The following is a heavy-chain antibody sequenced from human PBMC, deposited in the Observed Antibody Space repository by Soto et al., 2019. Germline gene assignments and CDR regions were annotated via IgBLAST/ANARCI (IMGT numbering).Heavy chain of an antibody. D-gene: IGHD3-10*01. CDR3: ARDPGHGSGTDYGDY. J-gene: IGHJ4*02. V-gene: IGHV3-66*01. CDR1: GFTVSSNY. Sequence: EVQLVESGGGLVQPGGSLRLSCAASGFTVSSNYMSWVRQAPGKGLEWVSVIYSGGSTYYADSVKGRFTISRDNSKNTLDLQMNSLRAEDTAVYYCARDPGHGSGTDYGDYWGQGTLVTVSS. CDR2: IYSGGST.